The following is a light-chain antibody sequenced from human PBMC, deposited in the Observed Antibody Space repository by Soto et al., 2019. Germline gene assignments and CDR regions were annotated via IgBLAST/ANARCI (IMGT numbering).Light chain of an antibody. CDR1: QSISSY. V-gene: IGKV1-39*01. Sequence: DIQMTQSPSSLSASVGDRVTITCRASQSISSYLNWYQQRPGKAPKLLIYAASSLQSGVPSRFSCSGSGTDFTLTISSLQPEDFATYYCQQSYGTPYTFGQGTKVDIK. CDR2: AAS. CDR3: QQSYGTPYT. J-gene: IGKJ2*01.